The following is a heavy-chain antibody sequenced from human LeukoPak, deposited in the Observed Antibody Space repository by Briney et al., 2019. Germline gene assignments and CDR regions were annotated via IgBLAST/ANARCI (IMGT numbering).Heavy chain of an antibody. Sequence: PGGSLRLSCATSGFTFSSYAMSWVRQAPGKGLEWVSVIVGSGGSTYYADSVKGRFTISRDNSKNTLYLQMISLRAEDTAVYYCAKHQQNSGTYSFDYWGQGALVTVSS. V-gene: IGHV3-23*01. D-gene: IGHD1-26*01. CDR1: GFTFSSYA. CDR3: AKHQQNSGTYSFDY. J-gene: IGHJ4*02. CDR2: IVGSGGST.